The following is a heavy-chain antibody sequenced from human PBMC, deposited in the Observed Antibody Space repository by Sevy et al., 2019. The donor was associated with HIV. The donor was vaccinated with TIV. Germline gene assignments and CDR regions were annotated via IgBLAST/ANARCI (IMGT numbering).Heavy chain of an antibody. CDR1: GFTFNLYS. V-gene: IGHV3-21*06. D-gene: IGHD2-21*02. J-gene: IGHJ4*02. Sequence: GGSLRLSCAASGFTFNLYSMNWVRQAPGKGLEWVSSISGSSSYIFYADSVRGRFTISRDNAKNSLYLQMHSLRADDTAVYYCARGRGDPRAHCFDHWGQGTLVTVSS. CDR3: ARGRGDPRAHCFDH. CDR2: ISGSSSYI.